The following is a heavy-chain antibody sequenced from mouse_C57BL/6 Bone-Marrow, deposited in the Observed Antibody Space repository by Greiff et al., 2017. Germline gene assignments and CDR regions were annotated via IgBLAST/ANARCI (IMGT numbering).Heavy chain of an antibody. D-gene: IGHD1-1*01. CDR2: IDPENGDT. Sequence: EVKLMESGAELVRPGASVKLSCTASGFNIKDAYMHWVKQRPEQGLEWIGWIDPENGDTEYASKFQGKATITADTSSNTAYLQLSSLTSEDTAVYYCTPYYGSRGYWGQGATLTVSS. CDR3: TPYYGSRGY. CDR1: GFNIKDAY. V-gene: IGHV14-4*01. J-gene: IGHJ2*01.